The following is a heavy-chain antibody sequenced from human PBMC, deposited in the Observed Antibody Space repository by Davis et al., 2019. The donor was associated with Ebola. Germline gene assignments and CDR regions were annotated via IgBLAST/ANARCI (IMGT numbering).Heavy chain of an antibody. CDR3: ARDSSYCGGDCYLPNDAFDI. J-gene: IGHJ3*02. D-gene: IGHD2-21*02. CDR2: INPSGGST. CDR1: GYTFTSYY. Sequence: AASVKVSCKASGYTFTSYYMHWVRQAPGQGLEWMGIINPSGGSTSYAQKFQGRVTMTRDTSTSTVYKELSSLRSEDTALYYCARDSSYCGGDCYLPNDAFDIWGQGTMVTVSS. V-gene: IGHV1-46*01.